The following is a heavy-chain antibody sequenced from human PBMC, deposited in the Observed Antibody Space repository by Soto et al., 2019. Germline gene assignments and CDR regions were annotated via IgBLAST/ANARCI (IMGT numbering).Heavy chain of an antibody. Sequence: QVQLQESGPGLVKPSQTLSLTCTVSGGSITSSGYYWSWIRQHPGEGLEWIGFTSKSGSTSYNPSLKSRVTISVDTSSNPFSLNLKSVTAADTAVYYCARGGGSTKVAYWGQGTLVTVSP. D-gene: IGHD2-2*01. CDR3: ARGGGSTKVAY. J-gene: IGHJ4*02. CDR1: GGSITSSGYY. V-gene: IGHV4-31*03. CDR2: TSKSGST.